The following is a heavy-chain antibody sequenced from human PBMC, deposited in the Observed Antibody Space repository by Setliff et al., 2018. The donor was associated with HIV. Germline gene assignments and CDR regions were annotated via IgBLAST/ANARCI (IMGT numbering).Heavy chain of an antibody. D-gene: IGHD1-26*01. CDR1: GYTFTNYW. J-gene: IGHJ4*02. Sequence: GESLKISCQASGYTFTNYWIGWVRQMPGEGLEWMGIIYPGDSDITYSPSFEGQVTISADKSISTAYLQWSSLKASDTAMYYCARLGVGATPFDYWGQGTLVTVSS. V-gene: IGHV5-51*01. CDR2: IYPGDSDI. CDR3: ARLGVGATPFDY.